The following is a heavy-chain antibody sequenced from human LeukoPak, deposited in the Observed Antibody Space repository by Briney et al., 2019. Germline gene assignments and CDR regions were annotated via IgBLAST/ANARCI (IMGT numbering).Heavy chain of an antibody. J-gene: IGHJ4*02. D-gene: IGHD3-10*01. CDR3: ATSYGSGSRYYFDY. V-gene: IGHV4-4*02. CDR2: IYHSGST. Sequence: SETLSLTCAVSGGSISNSNWWSWVRQPPGKGLEWIGEIYHSGSTNYNPSLKSRVTISVDKSKNQFSLKLSSVTAADTAVYYCATSYGSGSRYYFDYWGQGTLVTVSS. CDR1: GGSISNSNW.